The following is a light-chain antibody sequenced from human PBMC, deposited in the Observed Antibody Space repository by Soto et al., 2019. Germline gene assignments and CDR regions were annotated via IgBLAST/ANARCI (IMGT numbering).Light chain of an antibody. Sequence: SHLSPPCSTLFAPAASTVTTTGGASQSISSWLAWYQQKPGKAPKLLIYEASTLQSGVPSRFSGSGSGTEFTLTISSLQPDDFATYYCQQYNSYPHTFGGGTKVDIK. J-gene: IGKJ4*02. CDR2: EAS. CDR1: QSISSW. CDR3: QQYNSYPHT. V-gene: IGKV1-5*03.